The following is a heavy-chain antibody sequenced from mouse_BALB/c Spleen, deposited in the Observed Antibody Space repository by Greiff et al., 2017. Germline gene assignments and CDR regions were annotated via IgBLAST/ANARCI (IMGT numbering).Heavy chain of an antibody. CDR3: ARRYYGSSYGAMDY. CDR1: GFDFSRYW. CDR2: INPDSSTI. Sequence: EVQLMESGGGLVQPGGSLKLSCAASGFDFSRYWMSWVRQAPGKGLEWIGEINPDSSTINYTPSLKDKFIISRDNAKNTLYLQMSKVRSEDTALYYGARRYYGSSYGAMDYWGQGTSVTVSS. V-gene: IGHV4-1*02. J-gene: IGHJ4*01. D-gene: IGHD1-1*01.